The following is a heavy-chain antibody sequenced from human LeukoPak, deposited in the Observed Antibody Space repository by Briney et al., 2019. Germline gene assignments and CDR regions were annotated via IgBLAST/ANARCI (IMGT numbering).Heavy chain of an antibody. V-gene: IGHV3-20*04. CDR3: ARSQRSGWDYFDY. CDR2: INWNGGNT. CDR1: GFTFDDYV. Sequence: GGSLRLSCAASGFTFDDYVMNWVRQAPGKGLEWVCGINWNGGNTGYADSVRGRFTISRDNAQKSLYLQMNSLRAEDMAFYYCARSQRSGWDYFDYWGQGTLVSVSS. D-gene: IGHD6-19*01. J-gene: IGHJ4*02.